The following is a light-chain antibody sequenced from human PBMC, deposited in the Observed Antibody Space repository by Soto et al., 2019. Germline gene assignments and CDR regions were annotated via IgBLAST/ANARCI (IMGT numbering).Light chain of an antibody. J-gene: IGLJ3*02. Sequence: QSVLTQPPSVSGAPGQGVTISCTGSSSNFGAGYDVHWYQQLPGTAPKLLIYGNNNRPSGVPDRFSGSKSGTSASLAITGLQAEDEADYYCQSFDSSLSSWEFGGGTKVTVL. V-gene: IGLV1-40*01. CDR2: GNN. CDR3: QSFDSSLSSWE. CDR1: SSNFGAGYD.